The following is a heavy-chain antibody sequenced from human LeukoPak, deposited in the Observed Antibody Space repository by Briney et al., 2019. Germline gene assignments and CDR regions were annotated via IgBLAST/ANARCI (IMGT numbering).Heavy chain of an antibody. J-gene: IGHJ3*02. CDR1: GFTFSSYG. CDR2: ISWNSGSI. Sequence: PGGSLRLSCAASGFTFSSYGMHWVRQAPGKGLEWVSGISWNSGSIGYADSVKGRFTISRDNAKNSLYLQMNSLRAEDTALYYCAKGAAIIHDDAFDIWGQGTMVTVSS. D-gene: IGHD5-18*01. V-gene: IGHV3-9*01. CDR3: AKGAAIIHDDAFDI.